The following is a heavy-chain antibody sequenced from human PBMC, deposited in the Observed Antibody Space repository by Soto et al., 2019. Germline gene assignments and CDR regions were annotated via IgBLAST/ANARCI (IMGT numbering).Heavy chain of an antibody. CDR3: ARPKGTYSSGYYYFDF. CDR2: IIPLFGTA. V-gene: IGHV1-69*01. J-gene: IGHJ4*02. Sequence: QVQLEQSGAEVKQPGSSVKVSCKTSGGTFSTYAINWVRQAPGQGLEWMGAIIPLFGTADYSQMFQGRVTITADVSTSTAYMELSSLRSDDTAVYFCARPKGTYSSGYYYFDFWGQGTLVTVSS. CDR1: GGTFSTYA. D-gene: IGHD6-19*01.